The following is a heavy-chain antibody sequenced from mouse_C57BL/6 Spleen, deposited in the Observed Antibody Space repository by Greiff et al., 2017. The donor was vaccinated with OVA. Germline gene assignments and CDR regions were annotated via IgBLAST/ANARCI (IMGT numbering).Heavy chain of an antibody. CDR2: IAPSDSYT. V-gene: IGHV1-69*01. CDR1: GYTFTSYW. Sequence: QVQLQQPGAELVMPGASVKLSCKASGYTFTSYWMHWVKQRPGQGLEWIGEIAPSDSYTNYNPKFKGKSTLTVDKSSSTAYIQLSSLTSEDSAVYYCARGDGPAWFAYWGQGTLVTVSA. D-gene: IGHD2-3*01. CDR3: ARGDGPAWFAY. J-gene: IGHJ3*01.